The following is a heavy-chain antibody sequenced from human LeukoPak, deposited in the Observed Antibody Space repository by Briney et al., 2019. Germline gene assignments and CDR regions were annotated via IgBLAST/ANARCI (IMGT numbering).Heavy chain of an antibody. D-gene: IGHD1-26*01. CDR3: ARVISTNYYYGMDV. J-gene: IGHJ6*02. CDR1: GFTFSDYY. CDR2: ISGSGGAI. Sequence: GGSLRLSCAASGFTFSDYYMSWIRQAPGKGLEWVSFISGSGGAIYYADSVRGRFIISRDNAKKSLFLQMDSLRVEDTAVYYCARVISTNYYYGMDVWGQGTTVTVTS. V-gene: IGHV3-11*01.